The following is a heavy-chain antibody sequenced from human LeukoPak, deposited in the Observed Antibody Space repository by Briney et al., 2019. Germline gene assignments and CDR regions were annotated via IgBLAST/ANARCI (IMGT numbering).Heavy chain of an antibody. CDR1: GGSISSGDYY. CDR2: IYYSGST. Sequence: SSETLSRTCTVSGGSISSGDYYWSWIRQPPGKGLEWIGYIYYSGSTYYNPSLKSQVTISVDTSKNQFSLKLSSVTAADTAVYYCARDREKSFFDYWGQGTLVTVSS. V-gene: IGHV4-30-4*08. J-gene: IGHJ4*02. CDR3: ARDREKSFFDY.